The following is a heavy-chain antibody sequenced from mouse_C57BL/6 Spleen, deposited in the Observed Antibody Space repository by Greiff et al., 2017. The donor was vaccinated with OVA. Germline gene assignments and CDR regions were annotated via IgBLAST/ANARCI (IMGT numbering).Heavy chain of an antibody. J-gene: IGHJ3*01. Sequence: VNVVESGGGLVKPGGSLKLSCAASGFTFSSYAMSWVRQTPEKRLEWVATISDGGSYTYYPDNVKGRFTISRDNAKNNLYLQMSHLKSEDTAMYYCARALLLRAFAYWGQGTLVTVSA. CDR2: ISDGGSYT. CDR1: GFTFSSYA. V-gene: IGHV5-4*03. CDR3: ARALLLRAFAY. D-gene: IGHD1-1*01.